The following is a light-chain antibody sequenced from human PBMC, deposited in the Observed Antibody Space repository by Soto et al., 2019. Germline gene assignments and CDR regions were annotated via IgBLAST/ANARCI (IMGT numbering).Light chain of an antibody. CDR3: QTGGAGIVV. CDR1: SGHSSYT. Sequence: QLVLTQSPSASASLGASVKLTCTLSSGHSSYTIAWHQQQPEKGPRYLMKLNTDGSHSRGDGIPDRFSGSRSGAERYLTISSLQSEDEAYYYCQTGGAGIVVFGGGTKLTVL. CDR2: LNTDGSH. J-gene: IGLJ2*01. V-gene: IGLV4-69*01.